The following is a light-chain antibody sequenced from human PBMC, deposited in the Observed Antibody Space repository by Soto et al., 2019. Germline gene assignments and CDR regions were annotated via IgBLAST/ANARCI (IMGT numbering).Light chain of an antibody. CDR2: DVS. CDR1: SSDVGAYNF. Sequence: QSALTQPASVSGSPGQSITISCTGTSSDVGAYNFVSWYQQHPGKVPKHMIFDVSSRPSGVSDRFSGSKSGNTASLTISGLQAEDEGDYYCSSYTSGSTHVFGSGTKLTAL. J-gene: IGLJ1*01. CDR3: SSYTSGSTHV. V-gene: IGLV2-14*03.